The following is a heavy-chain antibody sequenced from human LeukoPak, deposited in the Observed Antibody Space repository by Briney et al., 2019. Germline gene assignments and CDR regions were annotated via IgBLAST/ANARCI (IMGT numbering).Heavy chain of an antibody. CDR1: GRSISSYY. CDR3: ARLYSSSLGRVFDY. CDR2: IYYSGST. J-gene: IGHJ4*02. V-gene: IGHV4-59*01. Sequence: SETLSLTCTFSGRSISSYYWNWIWRPPGKGLEWIGYIYYSGSTNYNPSLKSRITISVDTSKNQFSLKLSSVTAADTAVYYCARLYSSSLGRVFDYWGQGTLVTVSS. D-gene: IGHD6-13*01.